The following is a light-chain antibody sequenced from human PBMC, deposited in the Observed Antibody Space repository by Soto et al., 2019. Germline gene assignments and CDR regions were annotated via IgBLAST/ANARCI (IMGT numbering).Light chain of an antibody. CDR1: SSDVGGYNY. CDR3: SSYTGTNNARV. J-gene: IGLJ3*02. CDR2: EVN. V-gene: IGLV2-8*01. Sequence: QSALTQPPSASGSPGQSVTISCTGTSSDVGGYNYVSWYQQHPGKAPKLMIYEVNKRPSGVPDRFSGSKSDNTASLTVSGLQAEDEADYYCSSYTGTNNARVFGGGTRPTV.